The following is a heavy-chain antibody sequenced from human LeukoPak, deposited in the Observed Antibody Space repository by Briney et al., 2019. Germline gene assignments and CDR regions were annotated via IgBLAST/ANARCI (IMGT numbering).Heavy chain of an antibody. CDR1: GGSISSGSYY. J-gene: IGHJ4*02. CDR3: ASNRRDATYYFDY. CDR2: IYYSGST. V-gene: IGHV4-31*03. D-gene: IGHD1-14*01. Sequence: PSETLSLTCTVSGGSISSGSYYWSCIRQHPGKGLEWIGSIYYSGSTYYSPSLKSRLTMSVDTSKSQFSLKLSSVTAADTAVYYCASNRRDATYYFDYWGQGTLVTVSS.